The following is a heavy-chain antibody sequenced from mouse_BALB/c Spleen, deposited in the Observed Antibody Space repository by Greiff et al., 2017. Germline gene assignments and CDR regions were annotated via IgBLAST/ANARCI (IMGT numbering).Heavy chain of an antibody. V-gene: IGHV5-6-5*01. D-gene: IGHD1-1*01. CDR2: ISSGGST. CDR1: GFTFSSYA. Sequence: EVQGVESGGGLVKPGGSLKLSCAASGFTFSSYAMSWVRQTPEKRLEWVASISSGGSTYYPDSVKGRFTISRDNARNILYLQMSSLRSEDTAMYYCARVPLYYGSSYGYFDVWGAGTTVTVSS. J-gene: IGHJ1*01. CDR3: ARVPLYYGSSYGYFDV.